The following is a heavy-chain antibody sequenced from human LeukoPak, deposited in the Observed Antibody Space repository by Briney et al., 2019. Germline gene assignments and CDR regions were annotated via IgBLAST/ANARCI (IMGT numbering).Heavy chain of an antibody. CDR2: INAGNGNT. Sequence: ASVKVSCKASGYTFTSYAMHWVRQAPGQRLEWMGWINAGNGNTKYSQKFQGRVTITRDTSASTAYMELSSLRFEDTAVYYCARGPRIAVAGAFDIWGQGTMVTVSS. J-gene: IGHJ3*02. CDR3: ARGPRIAVAGAFDI. D-gene: IGHD6-19*01. V-gene: IGHV1-3*01. CDR1: GYTFTSYA.